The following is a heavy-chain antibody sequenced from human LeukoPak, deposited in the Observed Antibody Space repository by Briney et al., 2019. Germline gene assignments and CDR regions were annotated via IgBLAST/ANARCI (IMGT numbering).Heavy chain of an antibody. CDR1: GGSFSGYY. J-gene: IGHJ1*01. Sequence: PSETLSLTCAVYGGSFSGYYWSWIRQPPGKGLEWIGEINHGGSTNYNPSLKSRVTISVDTSKNQFSLKLSSVTAADTAVYYCARRDYVWGSYRYIPEYFQHWGQGTLVTVSS. V-gene: IGHV4-34*01. D-gene: IGHD3-16*02. CDR2: INHGGST. CDR3: ARRDYVWGSYRYIPEYFQH.